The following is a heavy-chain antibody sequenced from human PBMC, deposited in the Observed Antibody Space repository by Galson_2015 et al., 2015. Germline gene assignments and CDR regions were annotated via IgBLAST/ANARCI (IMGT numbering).Heavy chain of an antibody. J-gene: IGHJ6*02. CDR1: GFTFKNYV. D-gene: IGHD6-13*01. V-gene: IGHV3-23*01. CDR2: ISGSGDRT. Sequence: SLRLSCAASGFTFKNYVMNWVRQAPGQGPEWVASISGSGDRTYYADSVKGRFTVSRDNSKNTLYLQVTSLIAEDRAIYYCAKDQTADDFVNYAMDVWGQATTVTVSS. CDR3: AKDQTADDFVNYAMDV.